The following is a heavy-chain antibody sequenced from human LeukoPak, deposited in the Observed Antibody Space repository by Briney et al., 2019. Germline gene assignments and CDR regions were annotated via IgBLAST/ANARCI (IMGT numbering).Heavy chain of an antibody. CDR1: GGTFSSYA. Sequence: GASVRVSCKASGGTFSSYAISWVRQAPGQGLEWMGGIIPIFGTANYAQKFQGRVTITADESTSTAYMELSSLRSEDTAVYYCARVSLGYCSGGTCYFQDHWGQGTLVTVSS. D-gene: IGHD2-15*01. J-gene: IGHJ4*02. CDR2: IIPIFGTA. V-gene: IGHV1-69*13. CDR3: ARVSLGYCSGGTCYFQDH.